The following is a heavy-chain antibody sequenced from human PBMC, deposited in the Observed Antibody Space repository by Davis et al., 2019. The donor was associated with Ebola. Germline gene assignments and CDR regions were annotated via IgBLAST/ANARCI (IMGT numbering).Heavy chain of an antibody. J-gene: IGHJ4*02. D-gene: IGHD3-22*01. CDR3: GRDAFSLSRYDTEDH. Sequence: PGGSLRLSCAASGFIFSTYTMNWVRQAPGKGLEWVSYISAIGTSTFYADSVKGRFTISRDNARDSLYLQMDSLRVEDTAIYYCGRDAFSLSRYDTEDHWGQGALVTVSS. CDR1: GFIFSTYT. V-gene: IGHV3-48*04. CDR2: ISAIGTST.